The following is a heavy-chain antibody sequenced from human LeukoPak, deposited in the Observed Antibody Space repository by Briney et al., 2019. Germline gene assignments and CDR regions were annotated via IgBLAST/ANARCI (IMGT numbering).Heavy chain of an antibody. J-gene: IGHJ6*03. D-gene: IGHD3-10*01. CDR2: INHSGST. CDR3: ARDSFGELFYMDV. Sequence: SETLSLTCAVYGGSFSGYYWSWIRQPPGKGLEWIGEINHSGSTNYNPSLKSRVTISVDTSKNQFSLKLSSVTAADTAVYYCARDSFGELFYMDVWGKGTTVTVSS. CDR1: GGSFSGYY. V-gene: IGHV4-34*01.